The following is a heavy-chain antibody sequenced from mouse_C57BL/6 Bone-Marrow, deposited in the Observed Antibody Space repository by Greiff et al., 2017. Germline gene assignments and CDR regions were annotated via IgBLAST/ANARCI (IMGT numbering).Heavy chain of an antibody. D-gene: IGHD1-1*01. V-gene: IGHV5-17*01. CDR1: GFTFSDYG. CDR3: ARTGSSSFDY. Sequence: EVNVVESGGGLVKPGGSLKLSCAASGFTFSDYGLHWVRQAPEKGLAWVAYLSSGSSTIYSADTVKGRFTISRDNAKNTLFLQMTSLRSEDTAMYYCARTGSSSFDYWGQGTTLTVSS. CDR2: LSSGSSTI. J-gene: IGHJ2*01.